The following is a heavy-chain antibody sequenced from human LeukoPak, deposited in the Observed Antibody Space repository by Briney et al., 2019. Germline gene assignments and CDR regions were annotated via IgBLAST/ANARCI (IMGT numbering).Heavy chain of an antibody. Sequence: PGGSLRLSCVASEFTFDNYAINWVRQAPGKGLEWVANIKQDGSETYYVDSVKGRFTIARDNAENSLFLQMNSLRVDDRALYYCTRGMTYYYDSTGYFGDSWGQGTLVTVSS. CDR3: TRGMTYYYDSTGYFGDS. J-gene: IGHJ5*01. CDR1: EFTFDNYA. D-gene: IGHD3-22*01. V-gene: IGHV3-7*01. CDR2: IKQDGSET.